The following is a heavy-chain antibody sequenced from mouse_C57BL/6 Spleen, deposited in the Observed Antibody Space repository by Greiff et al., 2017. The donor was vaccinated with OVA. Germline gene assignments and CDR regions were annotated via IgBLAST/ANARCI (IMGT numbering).Heavy chain of an antibody. CDR2: ISNLAYSI. Sequence: EVHLVESGGGLVQPGGSLKLSCAASGFTFSDYGMAWVRQAPRKGPEWVAFISNLAYSIYYADTVTGRFTISRENAKNTLYLEMSSLRSEDTAMYYCARRTWYFDVWGTGTTVTVSS. CDR1: GFTFSDYG. CDR3: ARRTWYFDV. J-gene: IGHJ1*03. V-gene: IGHV5-15*04.